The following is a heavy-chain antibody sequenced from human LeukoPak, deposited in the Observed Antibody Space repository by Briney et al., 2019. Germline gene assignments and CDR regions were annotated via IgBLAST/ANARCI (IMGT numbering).Heavy chain of an antibody. J-gene: IGHJ3*02. CDR3: ARYGDGYNYLGDAFDI. V-gene: IGHV4-39*01. CDR2: IYYSGST. D-gene: IGHD5-24*01. CDR1: GGSISSSSYY. Sequence: SETLSLTCTVSGGSISSSSYYWGWIRQPPGKGLGWVGSIYYSGSTYYNPSLKSRVTISVDTSKNQFSLKLSSVTAADTAVYYCARYGDGYNYLGDAFDIWGQGTMVTVSS.